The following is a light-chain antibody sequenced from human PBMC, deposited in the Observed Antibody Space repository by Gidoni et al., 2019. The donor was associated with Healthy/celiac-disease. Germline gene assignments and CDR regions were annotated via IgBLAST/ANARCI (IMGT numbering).Light chain of an antibody. CDR2: LGS. Sequence: DIVMTQSPLSLPVTPGEPASISCRSSQSPLHSNGYNYLDWYLQKPGQSPQLLSYLGSNRASGVPDRFSGSGSGTDFTLKISRVEAEDVGVYYCMQALQTPWTFXQXTKVEIK. V-gene: IGKV2-28*01. CDR3: MQALQTPWT. J-gene: IGKJ1*01. CDR1: QSPLHSNGYNY.